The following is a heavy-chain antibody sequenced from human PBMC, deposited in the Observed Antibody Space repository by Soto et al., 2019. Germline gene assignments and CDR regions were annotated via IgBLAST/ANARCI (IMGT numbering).Heavy chain of an antibody. V-gene: IGHV3-30*18. CDR3: AKDVEELARVGGMDV. CDR1: GFTFSSYG. J-gene: IGHJ6*02. Sequence: GGSLRLACAASGFTFSSYGMHRARQAPGKGLEWVAVISYDGSNKYYADSVKGRFTISRDNSKNTLYLQMNSLRAEDTAVYYCAKDVEELARVGGMDVWGQGTTVTVSS. CDR2: ISYDGSNK. D-gene: IGHD1-26*01.